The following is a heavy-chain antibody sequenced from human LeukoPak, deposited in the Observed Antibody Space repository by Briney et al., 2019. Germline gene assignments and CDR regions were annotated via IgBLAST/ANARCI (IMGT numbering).Heavy chain of an antibody. V-gene: IGHV5-51*01. CDR2: IYPGDSDT. J-gene: IGHJ6*02. CDR3: ARHTEMAAAGTDADYYYYGMDV. CDR1: GYSFTSYW. D-gene: IGHD6-13*01. Sequence: LGESLKISCKGSGYSFTSYWIGWVRQMPGKGLEWMGIIYPGDSDTRYSPSFQGQVTISADKSISTAYLQWSSLKASDTAMYYCARHTEMAAAGTDADYYYYGMDVWGQGTTVTVSS.